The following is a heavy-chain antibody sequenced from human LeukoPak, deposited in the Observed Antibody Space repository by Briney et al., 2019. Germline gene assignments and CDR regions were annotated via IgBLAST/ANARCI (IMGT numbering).Heavy chain of an antibody. D-gene: IGHD3-9*01. CDR2: IKQDGSEK. V-gene: IGHV3-7*04. J-gene: IGHJ4*02. CDR1: GFTFSSYW. CDR3: ARDRLDYDILTGRYYYFDY. Sequence: PGGSLRLSCAASGFTFSSYWMSWVRQAPGKGLEWVANIKQDGSEKYYVDSVKGRFTISRDNAKNSLYLQMNSLRAEDTAVYYCARDRLDYDILTGRYYYFDYWGQGTLVTVSS.